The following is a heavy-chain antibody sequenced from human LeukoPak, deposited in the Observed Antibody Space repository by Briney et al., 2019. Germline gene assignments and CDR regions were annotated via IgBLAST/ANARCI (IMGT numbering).Heavy chain of an antibody. CDR3: ARDNTVSGYYELGY. CDR1: GFTFSTYS. J-gene: IGHJ4*02. CDR2: ISNHGTT. Sequence: PGGTLRLSCAASGFTFSTYSMSWVRQAPGMGLECVSVISNHGTTYYADSVKGRFSISRDNSKNTVFLQMNSLRAEDTAVYYCARDNTVSGYYELGYWGQGTLVTVSS. D-gene: IGHD3-22*01. V-gene: IGHV3-53*01.